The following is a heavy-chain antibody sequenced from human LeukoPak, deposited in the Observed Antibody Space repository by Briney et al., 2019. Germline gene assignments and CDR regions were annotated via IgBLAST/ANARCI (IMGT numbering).Heavy chain of an antibody. Sequence: GGSLRLSCAASGFTFSSHSMNWVRQAPGKGLEWVSYISSSSSTIYYADSVKGRFTISRDNAKNSLYLQMNSLRAEDTAVYYCARDLCSWFVCGFDYWGQGILVTVSS. J-gene: IGHJ4*02. CDR2: ISSSSSTI. V-gene: IGHV3-48*04. CDR3: ARDLCSWFVCGFDY. D-gene: IGHD2-15*01. CDR1: GFTFSSHS.